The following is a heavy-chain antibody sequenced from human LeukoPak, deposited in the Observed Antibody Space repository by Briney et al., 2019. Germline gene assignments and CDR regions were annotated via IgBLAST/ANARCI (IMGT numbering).Heavy chain of an antibody. CDR2: ISTGGST. D-gene: IGHD2-21*01. Sequence: GGSLRLSCAASGFTFSSHFMSWVRQAPGKGLEWVSTISTGGSTYYADSVKGRFTISRDNSKNTLHLQMNGLRAEDTAVYYCAKYCSGGCYSGHDYWGQGTLVTVSS. CDR1: GFTFSSHF. J-gene: IGHJ4*02. CDR3: AKYCSGGCYSGHDY. V-gene: IGHV3-23*01.